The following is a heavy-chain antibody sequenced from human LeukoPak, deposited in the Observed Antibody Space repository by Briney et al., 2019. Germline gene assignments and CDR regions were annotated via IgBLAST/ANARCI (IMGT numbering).Heavy chain of an antibody. J-gene: IGHJ6*02. CDR1: GYSINSGYY. CDR2: IYYSGST. Sequence: SETLSLTCTVSGYSINSGYYWSWIRQPPGKGLEWIGSIYYSGSTYYNPSLKSRVTISVDTSKNQFSLKLSSVTAADTAVYYCARTGTGTYYYYYGMDVWGQGTTVTVSS. V-gene: IGHV4-38-2*02. CDR3: ARTGTGTYYYYYGMDV.